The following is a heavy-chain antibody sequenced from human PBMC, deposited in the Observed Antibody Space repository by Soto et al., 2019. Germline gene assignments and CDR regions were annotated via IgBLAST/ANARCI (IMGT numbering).Heavy chain of an antibody. Sequence: QLVESGRGLVQPGGSLRLSCAVSGFVFRNYWMAWARQAPGKGLEWVAVIKQDGSETHYVDSVRGRFTISRDNAKNSLYLQMHSLRVDDTAVYYCTRDWDSWGQGTLVTVSS. CDR1: GFVFRNYW. V-gene: IGHV3-7*01. J-gene: IGHJ4*02. CDR3: TRDWDS. CDR2: IKQDGSET.